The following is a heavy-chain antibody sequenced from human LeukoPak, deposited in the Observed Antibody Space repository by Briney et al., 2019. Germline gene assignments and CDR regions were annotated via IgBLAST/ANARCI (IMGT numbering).Heavy chain of an antibody. Sequence: GRSLRLSCAASGFTFSSYGMHWVRQAPGKGLDWVAVIWYDGSNKYYADSVKGRFTISRDNSKNTLYLQMNSLRAEDTAVYYCAKDRGQQLVLDYWGQGTLVTVSS. CDR2: IWYDGSNK. J-gene: IGHJ4*02. CDR3: AKDRGQQLVLDY. V-gene: IGHV3-33*06. D-gene: IGHD6-13*01. CDR1: GFTFSSYG.